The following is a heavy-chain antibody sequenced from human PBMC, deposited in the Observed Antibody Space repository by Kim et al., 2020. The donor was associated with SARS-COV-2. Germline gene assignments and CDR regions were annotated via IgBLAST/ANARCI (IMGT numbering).Heavy chain of an antibody. Sequence: GGSLRLSCAASGFTFGDYAMHWVRQAPGKGLEWVSSITWNSDTIVYADSVKGRFTTSRDNARNSLHLQMNSLRAEYTALYYCAKAGYRNAWASIDYWGQG. CDR1: GFTFGDYA. D-gene: IGHD6-13*01. J-gene: IGHJ4*02. V-gene: IGHV3-9*01. CDR2: ITWNSDTI. CDR3: AKAGYRNAWASIDY.